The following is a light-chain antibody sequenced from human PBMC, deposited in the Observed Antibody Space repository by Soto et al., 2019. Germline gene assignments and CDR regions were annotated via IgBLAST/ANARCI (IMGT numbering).Light chain of an antibody. Sequence: RITQSPSSFSAYIGYTATITCRASQGISSYLAWYQQKPGKAPKLLIYAASTLQSGVPSRFSGSGSGTDFTLTISCLQPEDFATYSCKQYYSYPRTFGKGTKVDIK. J-gene: IGKJ1*01. CDR3: KQYYSYPRT. V-gene: IGKV1-8*01. CDR1: QGISSY. CDR2: AAS.